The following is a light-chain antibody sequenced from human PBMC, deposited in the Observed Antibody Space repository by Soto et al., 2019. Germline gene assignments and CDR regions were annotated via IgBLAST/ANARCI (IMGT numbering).Light chain of an antibody. CDR2: AAS. CDR1: QSIRNF. V-gene: IGKV1-39*01. J-gene: IGKJ4*01. CDR3: QQSYSSPLLT. Sequence: DIQMTQFPSSLSASVGDRVAITCRASQSIRNFLKWYQQKPGKAPRLLIYAASSLQSGVPSRFIGSGSGTDFTLTISSLQPEDFATYYCQQSYSSPLLTFGGGPKVEIK.